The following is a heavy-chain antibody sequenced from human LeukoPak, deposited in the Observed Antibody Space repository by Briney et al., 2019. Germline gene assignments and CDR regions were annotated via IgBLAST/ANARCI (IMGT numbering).Heavy chain of an antibody. D-gene: IGHD6-19*01. V-gene: IGHV1-69*06. CDR1: GGSFSSYA. Sequence: SVKVSCKAAGGSFSSYAITWVRQAPGQGLEWMGGIIPMFGTPHYGQKFQGRLTIIADKSTNTAYMELSSLTSEDTAVYYCAGSIAVAPFEPWGQGTLVTVSS. CDR2: IIPMFGTP. CDR3: AGSIAVAPFEP. J-gene: IGHJ5*02.